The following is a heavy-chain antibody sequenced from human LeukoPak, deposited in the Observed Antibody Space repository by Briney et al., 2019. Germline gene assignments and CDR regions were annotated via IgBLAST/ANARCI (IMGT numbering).Heavy chain of an antibody. V-gene: IGHV1-69*06. Sequence: GASVKVSCKASGYTFTSYYMHWVRQAPGQGLEWMGGIIPIFGTANYAQKFQGRVTITADKSTSTAYMELSSLRSEDTAVYYCASSNGYSSGWYLPITDYWGQGTLVTVSS. J-gene: IGHJ4*02. CDR1: GYTFTSYY. D-gene: IGHD6-19*01. CDR2: IIPIFGTA. CDR3: ASSNGYSSGWYLPITDY.